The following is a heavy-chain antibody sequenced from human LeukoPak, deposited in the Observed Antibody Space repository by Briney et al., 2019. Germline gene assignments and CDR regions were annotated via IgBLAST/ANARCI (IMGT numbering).Heavy chain of an antibody. CDR1: GGSISSYY. J-gene: IGHJ4*02. CDR3: ARDTAGYGDYAL. CDR2: IYYSGST. D-gene: IGHD4-17*01. Sequence: PSETLSLTCTVSGGSISSYYRSWIRQPPGKGLEWIGYIYYSGSTNYNPSLKSRVTISVDTSKNQFSLKLSSVTAADTAVYYCARDTAGYGDYALWGQGTLVTVSS. V-gene: IGHV4-59*01.